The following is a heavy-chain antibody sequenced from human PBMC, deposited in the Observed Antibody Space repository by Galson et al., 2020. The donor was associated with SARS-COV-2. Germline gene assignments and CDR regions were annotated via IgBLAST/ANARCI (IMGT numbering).Heavy chain of an antibody. Sequence: GESLKTSCAASGFTFSNYEMNWVRQAPGKGLGGGSYISSSGRTIHYADSVKGRFTISRDNAKSSQSLQMNSLRAEDTAVYYCVRLDAYGTGYWGQGILVTVSS. CDR1: GFTFSNYE. V-gene: IGHV3-48*03. CDR2: ISSSGRTI. D-gene: IGHD2-21*01. CDR3: VRLDAYGTGY. J-gene: IGHJ4*02.